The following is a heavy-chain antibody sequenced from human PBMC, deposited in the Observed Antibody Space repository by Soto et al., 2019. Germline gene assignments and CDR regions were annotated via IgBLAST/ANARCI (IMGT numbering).Heavy chain of an antibody. D-gene: IGHD3-16*01. J-gene: IGHJ5*02. CDR2: IYFTGST. CDR3: ATGGGWFGP. Sequence: SETLSLTCAVSGGSISGGGFSWSWIRQPPGKGLEWIGYIYFTGSTNYNPSLKSRVTILVDTSKNQFSLKLTSVTEADTAVYYCATGGGWFGPWGQGTLVTVSS. CDR1: GGSISGGGFS. V-gene: IGHV4-61*08.